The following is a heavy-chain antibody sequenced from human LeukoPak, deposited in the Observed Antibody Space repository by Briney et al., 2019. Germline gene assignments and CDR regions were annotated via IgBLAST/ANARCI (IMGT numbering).Heavy chain of an antibody. D-gene: IGHD4-17*01. V-gene: IGHV3-7*03. CDR2: IIQDGSEK. CDR3: ARHDYGDYGAHAFDI. J-gene: IGHJ3*02. Sequence: PGGSLRLSCAASGFTFSSYGMHWVRQAPGKGLEWVAKIIQDGSEKYYVDSVKGRFTISRDNAKNSLYLQMNSLRAEDTAVYYCARHDYGDYGAHAFDIWGQGTMVTVSS. CDR1: GFTFSSYG.